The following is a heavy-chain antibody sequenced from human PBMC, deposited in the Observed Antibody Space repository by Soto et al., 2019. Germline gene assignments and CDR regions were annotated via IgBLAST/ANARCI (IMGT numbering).Heavy chain of an antibody. D-gene: IGHD3-3*01. J-gene: IGHJ6*03. CDR1: GDSVSSNSAA. CDR3: ARERLDYDLTDYYYYMDV. V-gene: IGHV6-1*01. Sequence: SPTLSLTCAISGDSVSSNSAAWNWIRQSPSRGLEWLGRTYYRSKWYNDYAVSVKSRITINPDTSKNQFSLQLNSVTPEDTAVYYCARERLDYDLTDYYYYMDVWGKGTTVTVSS. CDR2: TYYRSKWYN.